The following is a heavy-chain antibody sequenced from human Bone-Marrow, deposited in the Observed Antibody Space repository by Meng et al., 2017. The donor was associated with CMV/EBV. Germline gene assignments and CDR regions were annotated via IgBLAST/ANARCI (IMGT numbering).Heavy chain of an antibody. Sequence: GGSLRLSCAASGFTFSSYSMNWVRQAPGKGLEWVSAISGSGGSTYYADSVKGRFTISRDNSKNTLYLQMNSLRAEDTAVYYCAKDRGIAVAGTGDYWGQGTLVTVSS. CDR3: AKDRGIAVAGTGDY. V-gene: IGHV3-23*01. CDR2: ISGSGGST. D-gene: IGHD6-19*01. J-gene: IGHJ4*02. CDR1: GFTFSSYS.